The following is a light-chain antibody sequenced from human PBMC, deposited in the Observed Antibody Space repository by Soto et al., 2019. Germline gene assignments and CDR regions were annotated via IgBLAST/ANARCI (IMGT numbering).Light chain of an antibody. CDR3: SSYAGSNNRV. V-gene: IGLV2-8*01. J-gene: IGLJ1*01. Sequence: QSVLTQPPSVSGSPGQSVTISCTGTSSDVGGYNYVSWYQQHPGKAPKLMIYEVSKRPSGVPDRFSGSKSGNTASLTVSGLQAEDEADYYCSSYAGSNNRVFGTGTKVTVL. CDR2: EVS. CDR1: SSDVGGYNY.